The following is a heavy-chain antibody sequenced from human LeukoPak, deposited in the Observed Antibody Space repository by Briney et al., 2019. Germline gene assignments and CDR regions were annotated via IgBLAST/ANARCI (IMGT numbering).Heavy chain of an antibody. Sequence: PSVTLSLTCTVSGGSISTYYWTWIRQPPGRGREWIRYIYYSGITNYNPSLKSRVTMSVDTSRNQFSLRLNSVTAADTAVYYCARRLAVTGRYYFDYWGQGSLVTVSS. CDR1: GGSISTYY. D-gene: IGHD4-11*01. CDR3: ARRLAVTGRYYFDY. CDR2: IYYSGIT. J-gene: IGHJ4*02. V-gene: IGHV4-59*01.